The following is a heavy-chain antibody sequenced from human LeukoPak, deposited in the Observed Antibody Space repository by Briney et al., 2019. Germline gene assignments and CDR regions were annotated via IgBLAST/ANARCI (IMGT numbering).Heavy chain of an antibody. CDR1: GFTFSSYA. V-gene: IGHV3-23*01. CDR2: ISGSGGST. J-gene: IGHJ4*02. CDR3: AKDPKGSGPDFDY. D-gene: IGHD3-10*01. Sequence: GGSLRLSCAASGFTFSSYAKTWVRQAPGKGLEWVSGISGSGGSTNYADSVKGRFTISRDNSKDTLYLQMNSLRAEDTAVYYCAKDPKGSGPDFDYWGQGTLVTVSS.